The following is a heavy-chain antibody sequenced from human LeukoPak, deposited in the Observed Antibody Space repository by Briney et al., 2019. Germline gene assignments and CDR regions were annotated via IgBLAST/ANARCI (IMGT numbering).Heavy chain of an antibody. V-gene: IGHV1-18*01. CDR1: GYTLTSYG. J-gene: IGHJ4*02. CDR2: ISAYNGNT. Sequence: ASVKVSCKASGYTLTSYGISWVRQAPGQGLEWMGWISAYNGNTNYAQKLQGRVTMTTDTSTSTAYMELRSLRSDDTAVYYCARDLPYYYDSSGYYYVPFFVDYWGQGTLVTVSS. D-gene: IGHD3-22*01. CDR3: ARDLPYYYDSSGYYYVPFFVDY.